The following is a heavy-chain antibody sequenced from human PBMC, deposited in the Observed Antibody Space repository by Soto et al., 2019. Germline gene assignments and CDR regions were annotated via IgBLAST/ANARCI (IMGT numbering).Heavy chain of an antibody. CDR1: GFTFSSYA. Sequence: GGSLRLSCAASGFTFSSYAMSRVRQAPGKGLEWVSAISGSGGSTYYADSVKGRFTISRDNSKNTLYLQMNSLRAEDTAVYYCAIFEAVAGTGAFDIWGQGTMVTVSS. CDR2: ISGSGGST. D-gene: IGHD6-19*01. V-gene: IGHV3-23*01. J-gene: IGHJ3*02. CDR3: AIFEAVAGTGAFDI.